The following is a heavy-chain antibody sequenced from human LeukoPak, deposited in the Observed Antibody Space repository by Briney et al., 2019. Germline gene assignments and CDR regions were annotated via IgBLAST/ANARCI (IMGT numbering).Heavy chain of an antibody. J-gene: IGHJ4*02. Sequence: GGSLRLSCAASGFIFNIYGMSWVRQAPGKGLEWVSGISWNSGSIGYADSVKGRFTISRDNAKNSLYLQMNSLRAEDTALYYCAKGGGNRDGYIDWGQGTLVTVSS. V-gene: IGHV3-9*01. CDR2: ISWNSGSI. D-gene: IGHD5-24*01. CDR3: AKGGGNRDGYID. CDR1: GFIFNIYG.